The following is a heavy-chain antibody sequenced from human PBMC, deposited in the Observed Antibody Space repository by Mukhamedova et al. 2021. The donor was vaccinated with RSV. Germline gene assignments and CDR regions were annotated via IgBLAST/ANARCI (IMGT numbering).Heavy chain of an antibody. J-gene: IGHJ2*01. CDR2: INCKSGGT. V-gene: IGHV1-2*02. D-gene: IGHD2-2*01. Sequence: TFSGHYIHWVRQAPGQGLEWMGWINCKSGGTNFAQNFQGRVTMIRNTSISKAYMELSRLTSDDTAVYFCARDPGWTVSVPAAPYWY. CDR3: ARDPGWTVSVPAAPYWY. CDR1: TFSGHY.